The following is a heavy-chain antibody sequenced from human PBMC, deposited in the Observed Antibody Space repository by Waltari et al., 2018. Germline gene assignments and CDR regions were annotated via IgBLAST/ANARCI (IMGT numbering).Heavy chain of an antibody. J-gene: IGHJ4*02. Sequence: QVNLVESGGGVVQPGGSLRLSCANPGFTFSNFGMHWVRQAPGKGLGWVALIWFDGSDKFYADSVRGRFTISRDNSARTLYLDMDSLRLDDTAMYYCAKDAFGNTYLDFWGQGTLVTVSS. V-gene: IGHV3-30*02. D-gene: IGHD2-2*02. CDR2: IWFDGSDK. CDR1: GFTFSNFG. CDR3: AKDAFGNTYLDF.